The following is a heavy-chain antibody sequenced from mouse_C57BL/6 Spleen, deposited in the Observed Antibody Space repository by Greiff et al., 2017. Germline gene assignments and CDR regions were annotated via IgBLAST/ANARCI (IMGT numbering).Heavy chain of an antibody. CDR1: GYTFTSYW. CDR3: ARQGTTPSLDY. D-gene: IGHD1-1*01. V-gene: IGHV1-55*01. CDR2: IYPGSGST. Sequence: QVHVKQSGAELVKPGASVKMSCKASGYTFTSYWITWVKQRPGQGLEWIGDIYPGSGSTNYNEKFKSKATLTVDTSSSTAYMQLSSLTSEDSAVYYCARQGTTPSLDYWGQGTTLTVSS. J-gene: IGHJ2*01.